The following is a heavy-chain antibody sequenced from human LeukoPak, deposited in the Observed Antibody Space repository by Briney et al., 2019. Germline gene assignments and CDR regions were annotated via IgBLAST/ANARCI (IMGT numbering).Heavy chain of an antibody. CDR1: GGSISSGYY. CDR3: ARGDGRGVPLYYFDY. V-gene: IGHV4-38-2*01. D-gene: IGHD3-10*01. Sequence: PSGTLSLTCAVSGGSISSGYYWGWIRQPPGKGLEWIGSIYHSGSTYYNPSLKSRVTISVDTSKNQFSLKLSSVTAADTAVYYCARGDGRGVPLYYFDYWGQGILVTVSS. CDR2: IYHSGST. J-gene: IGHJ4*02.